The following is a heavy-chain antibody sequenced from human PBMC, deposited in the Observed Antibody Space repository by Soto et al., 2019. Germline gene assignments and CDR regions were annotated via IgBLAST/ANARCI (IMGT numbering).Heavy chain of an antibody. V-gene: IGHV3-15*01. D-gene: IGHD2-21*02. CDR3: TTVPRAYCGGDCYSVEGY. CDR2: IKSKTDGGTT. CDR1: GFTFSNAW. J-gene: IGHJ4*02. Sequence: GSLRLSCAASGFTFSNAWMSWVRQAPGKGLEWVGRIKSKTDGGTTDYAAPVKGRFTISRDDSKNTLYLQMNSLKTEDTAVYYCTTVPRAYCGGDCYSVEGYWGQGTLVTVSS.